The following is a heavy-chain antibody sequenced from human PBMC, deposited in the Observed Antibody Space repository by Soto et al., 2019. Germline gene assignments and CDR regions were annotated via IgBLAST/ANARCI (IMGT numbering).Heavy chain of an antibody. D-gene: IGHD3-10*01. J-gene: IGHJ4*02. CDR1: GGSISSGGYY. V-gene: IGHV4-31*03. Sequence: QVQLQESGPGLVKPSQTLSLTCTVSGGSISSGGYYWSWIRQHPGKGLEWIGYIYYSGSTYYNPAPKIRVTISVDTSKNQFSLKLSSVTAADTAVYYCARDPLWFGESAPSSWGQGTLVTVSS. CDR2: IYYSGST. CDR3: ARDPLWFGESAPSS.